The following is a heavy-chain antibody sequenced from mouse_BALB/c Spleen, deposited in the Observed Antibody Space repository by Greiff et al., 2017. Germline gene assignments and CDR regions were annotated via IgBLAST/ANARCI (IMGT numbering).Heavy chain of an antibody. D-gene: IGHD1-2*01. CDR3: TRRTTATGYFDY. V-gene: IGHV1S22*01. Sequence: LQQPGSELVRPGASVKLSCKASGYTFTSYWMHWVKQRPGQGLEWIGNIYPGSGSTNYDEKFKSKATLTVDTSSSTAYMQLSSLTSEDSAVYYCTRRTTATGYFDYWGQGTTLTVSS. CDR2: IYPGSGST. CDR1: GYTFTSYW. J-gene: IGHJ2*01.